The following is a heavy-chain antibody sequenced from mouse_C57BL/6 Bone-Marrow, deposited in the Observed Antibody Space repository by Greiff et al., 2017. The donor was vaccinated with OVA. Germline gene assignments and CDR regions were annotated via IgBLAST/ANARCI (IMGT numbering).Heavy chain of an antibody. CDR1: GYTFTSYW. CDR3: AQTAQATFPWFAY. D-gene: IGHD3-2*02. CDR2: IHPNSGST. V-gene: IGHV1-64*01. Sequence: QVQLKQPGAELVKPGASVKLSCKASGYTFTSYWMHWVKQRPGQGLEWIGMIHPNSGSTNYNEKFKSKATLTVDKSSSTAYMQLSSLTSEDSAVYYCAQTAQATFPWFAYWGQGTLVTVSA. J-gene: IGHJ3*01.